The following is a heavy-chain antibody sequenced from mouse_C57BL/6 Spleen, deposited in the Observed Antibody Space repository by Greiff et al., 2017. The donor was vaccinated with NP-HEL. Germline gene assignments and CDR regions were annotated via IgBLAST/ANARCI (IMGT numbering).Heavy chain of an antibody. J-gene: IGHJ3*01. CDR3: EGYDYVDWFAY. D-gene: IGHD2-4*01. CDR2: INPYNGGT. CDR1: GYTFTDYY. Sequence: VQLQQSGPVLVKPGASVKMSCKASGYTFTDYYMNWVKQSHGKSLEWIGVINPYNGGTSYNQKFKGKATLTVDKSSSTAYMELNSLTSEDSAVYYCEGYDYVDWFAYWGQGTLVTVSA. V-gene: IGHV1-19*01.